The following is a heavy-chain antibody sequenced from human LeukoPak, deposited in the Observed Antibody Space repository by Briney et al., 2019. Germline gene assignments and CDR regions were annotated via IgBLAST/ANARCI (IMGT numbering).Heavy chain of an antibody. Sequence: GESLKISCKGSGYSFTSYWIGWVRQMPGKGLEWMGIMYPGNSDTRYSPSFQGQVTISADKSISTAYLQWSSLKASDTAMYYCARVLWTWALNYYYGMDVWGQGTTVTVSS. CDR2: MYPGNSDT. J-gene: IGHJ6*02. CDR1: GYSFTSYW. V-gene: IGHV5-51*01. CDR3: ARVLWTWALNYYYGMDV. D-gene: IGHD3/OR15-3a*01.